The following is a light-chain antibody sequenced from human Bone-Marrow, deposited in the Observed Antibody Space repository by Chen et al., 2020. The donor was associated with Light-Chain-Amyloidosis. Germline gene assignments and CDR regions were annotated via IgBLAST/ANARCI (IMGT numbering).Light chain of an antibody. Sequence: QSARPHPASASGPPGQSSTLSCTGTSSDVGGDNHVSWYQQHPDKAPKLKLYEVTNRPSWVPDRFSGSKSNNTASLTIAGLQAEDDADYFCSSYTITNALVFGSGTRVTVL. CDR1: SSDVGGDNH. CDR2: EVT. J-gene: IGLJ1*01. CDR3: SSYTITNALV. V-gene: IGLV2-14*01.